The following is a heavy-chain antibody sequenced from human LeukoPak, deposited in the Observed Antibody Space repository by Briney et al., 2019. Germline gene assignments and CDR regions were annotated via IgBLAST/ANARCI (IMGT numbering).Heavy chain of an antibody. CDR3: AKIQGYDSSGYPNDY. V-gene: IGHV3-23*01. Sequence: GGSLRLSCAASGFTFSSYAMSWVRQAPGKGLEWVCAISGSGGSTYYADSVKGRFTISRDNSKNTLYLQMNSLRAEDTAVYYCAKIQGYDSSGYPNDYWGQGTLVTVSS. D-gene: IGHD3-22*01. J-gene: IGHJ4*02. CDR1: GFTFSSYA. CDR2: ISGSGGST.